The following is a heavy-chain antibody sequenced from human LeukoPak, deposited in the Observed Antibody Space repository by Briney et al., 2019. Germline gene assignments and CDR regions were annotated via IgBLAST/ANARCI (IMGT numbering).Heavy chain of an antibody. D-gene: IGHD2-21*02. J-gene: IGHJ6*02. V-gene: IGHV3-23*01. Sequence: PGGSLRLSCVASGFTFSSHNMNWVRQAPGKGLEWVSGISGSGVTDYADSVKGRFTISRDNSKNTLYLQMNSLRAEDTAVYYCARDHIVVVTARSYYGMDVWGQGTTVTVSS. CDR2: ISGSGVT. CDR3: ARDHIVVVTARSYYGMDV. CDR1: GFTFSSHN.